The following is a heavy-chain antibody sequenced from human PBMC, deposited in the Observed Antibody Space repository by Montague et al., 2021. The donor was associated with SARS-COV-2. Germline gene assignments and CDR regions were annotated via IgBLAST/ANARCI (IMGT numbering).Heavy chain of an antibody. V-gene: IGHV4-34*01. Sequence: TLSLTCAVYSGSFSDYYWTWVRQPPGKGLEWIGEINHTGSASYNPSLKSRVTLSKDTSKNQFSLKLQSLTAADTAVYYCARGQVTISGVLIFIPAAGPLDVWGQGTLVTVSS. J-gene: IGHJ3*01. CDR2: INHTGSA. CDR3: ARGQVTISGVLIFIPAAGPLDV. D-gene: IGHD3-3*01. CDR1: SGSFSDYY.